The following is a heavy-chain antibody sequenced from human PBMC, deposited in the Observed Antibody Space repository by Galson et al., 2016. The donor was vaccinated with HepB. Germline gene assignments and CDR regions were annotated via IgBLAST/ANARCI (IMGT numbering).Heavy chain of an antibody. CDR1: GGSVSSGSYY. CDR2: IYYSGTS. V-gene: IGHV4-61*01. CDR3: ARLGGSHYWSYYFDS. D-gene: IGHD1-26*01. Sequence: SETLSLTCSVSGGSVSSGSYYWSWIRQPPGKALEWIGYIYYSGTSSYNPSLRSRVTFAVDTSKNQFSLKLGSVTASDTAVYYCARLGGSHYWSYYFDSWGQGTLITVSS. J-gene: IGHJ4*02.